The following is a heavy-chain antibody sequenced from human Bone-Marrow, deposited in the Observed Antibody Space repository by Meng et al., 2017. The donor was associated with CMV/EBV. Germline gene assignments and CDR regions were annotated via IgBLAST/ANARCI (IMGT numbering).Heavy chain of an antibody. CDR1: GYTFTSYY. D-gene: IGHD2-2*01. CDR3: ARDRGYCSSTSCPPCDY. V-gene: IGHV1-2*02. Sequence: ASVKVSCKASGYTFTSYYMHWVRQAPGQGLEWMGWINPNSGGTNYAQKFQGRVTMTRDTSISTAYMELSRLRSDDTAVYYCARDRGYCSSTSCPPCDYWGQGKLVNVPS. J-gene: IGHJ4*02. CDR2: INPNSGGT.